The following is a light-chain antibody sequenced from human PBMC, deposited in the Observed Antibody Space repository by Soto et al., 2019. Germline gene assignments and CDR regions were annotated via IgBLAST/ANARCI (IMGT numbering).Light chain of an antibody. CDR3: QQSFSTPQT. V-gene: IGKV1-39*01. Sequence: DIQMNQSPSSLSASVGDRVTITCRASQSISSYLNWYQQRPGKAPKLLIYATSSLQRGVPSRFSGSGSGTDFTLTISSLQPEDFAAYYCQQSFSTPQTFGQGTKVDIK. J-gene: IGKJ1*01. CDR2: ATS. CDR1: QSISSY.